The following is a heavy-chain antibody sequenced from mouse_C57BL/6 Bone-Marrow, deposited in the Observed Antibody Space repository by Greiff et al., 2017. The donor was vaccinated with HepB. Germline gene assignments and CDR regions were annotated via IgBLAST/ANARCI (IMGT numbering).Heavy chain of an antibody. CDR2: IDPSDSYT. Sequence: VQLQQPGAELVRPGTSVKLSCKASGYTFTSYWMHWVKQRPGQGLEWIGVIDPSDSYTNYNQKFKGKATLTVDTSSSTAYMQLSSLTSEDSAVYYCARRGWPNQEGFAYWGQGTLVTVSA. CDR3: ARRGWPNQEGFAY. CDR1: GYTFTSYW. D-gene: IGHD2-3*01. J-gene: IGHJ3*01. V-gene: IGHV1-59*01.